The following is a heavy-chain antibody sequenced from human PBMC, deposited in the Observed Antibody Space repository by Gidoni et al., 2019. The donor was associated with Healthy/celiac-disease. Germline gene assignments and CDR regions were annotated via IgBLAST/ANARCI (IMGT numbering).Heavy chain of an antibody. CDR2: INSDGSST. D-gene: IGHD6-19*01. Sequence: EVQLVESGGGLVQPGGSLRLSCAASGFTFRSYWMHWVRQAPGKGLVWASRINSDGSSTSYADSVKGRFTISRDNAKNTLYLQMNSLRAEDTAVYYCASSPGYSSGWGHYYYYGMDVWGQGTTVTVSS. V-gene: IGHV3-74*01. J-gene: IGHJ6*02. CDR3: ASSPGYSSGWGHYYYYGMDV. CDR1: GFTFRSYW.